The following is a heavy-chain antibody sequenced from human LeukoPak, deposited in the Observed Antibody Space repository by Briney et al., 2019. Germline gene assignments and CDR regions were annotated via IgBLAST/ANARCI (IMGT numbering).Heavy chain of an antibody. V-gene: IGHV1-69*01. CDR1: GGTFSSYA. D-gene: IGHD6-6*01. CDR3: ASAPKYSSSSPFDY. CDR2: IIPIFGTA. J-gene: IGHJ4*02. Sequence: ASVKVSCKASGGTFSSYAISWVRQAPGQGLEWMGGIIPIFGTANYAQKFQGRVTITADESTSTAYTELSSLRSEDTAVYYCASAPKYSSSSPFDYWGQGTLVTVSS.